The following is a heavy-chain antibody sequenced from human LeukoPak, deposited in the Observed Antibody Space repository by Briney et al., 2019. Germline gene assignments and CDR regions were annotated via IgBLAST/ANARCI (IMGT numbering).Heavy chain of an antibody. CDR2: IYYSGST. J-gene: IGHJ6*02. V-gene: IGHV4-30-4*01. Sequence: SETLSLTCTVSGGSISGYYWSWIRQPPGKGLEWIGYIYYSGSTYYNPSLKSRVTISVDTSKNQFSLKLSSVTAADTAVYYCARVPLDYYYYYGMDVWGQGTTVTVSS. CDR3: ARVPLDYYYYYGMDV. CDR1: GGSISGYY.